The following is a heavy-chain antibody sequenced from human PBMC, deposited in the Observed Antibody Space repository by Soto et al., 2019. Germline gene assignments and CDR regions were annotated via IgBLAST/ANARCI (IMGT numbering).Heavy chain of an antibody. J-gene: IGHJ5*02. Sequence: ASVKVSCKASGYTLTSNSMHWVRQAPGQRLEWMGWINAGNGNTKYSQKFQGRVTITRDTSASTAYMELSSLRSEDTAVYYCARDGPIAAAGTGFDPWGQGTLVTVSS. V-gene: IGHV1-3*01. CDR1: GYTLTSNS. D-gene: IGHD6-13*01. CDR2: INAGNGNT. CDR3: ARDGPIAAAGTGFDP.